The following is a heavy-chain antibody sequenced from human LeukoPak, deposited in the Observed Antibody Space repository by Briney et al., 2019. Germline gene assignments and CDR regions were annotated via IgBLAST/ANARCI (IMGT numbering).Heavy chain of an antibody. Sequence: SGTLSLTCAVSGGSIRNNNWWSWVRQPPGKGLEWIGETFHSGHTNYNPSLKSRVAISVDKSKNHFYLNLTSVTAADTAVYYCARRLRRSDAFDIWGQGTMVTVSS. CDR2: TFHSGHT. CDR1: GGSIRNNNW. CDR3: ARRLRRSDAFDI. V-gene: IGHV4-4*02. J-gene: IGHJ3*02.